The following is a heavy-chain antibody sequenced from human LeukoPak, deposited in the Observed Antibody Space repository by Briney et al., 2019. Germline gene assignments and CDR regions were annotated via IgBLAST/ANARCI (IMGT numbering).Heavy chain of an antibody. D-gene: IGHD2-15*01. J-gene: IGHJ4*02. Sequence: SETLSLTCAVYGGSFSGYYWSWIRQPPGKWLEWIGEINHSGSTNYNPSLKCRVTISVDTSKNQFSLKLSSVTAADTAVYYCARFSLVVVVAAGFDYWGQGTLVTVSS. CDR2: INHSGST. CDR3: ARFSLVVVVAAGFDY. CDR1: GGSFSGYY. V-gene: IGHV4-34*01.